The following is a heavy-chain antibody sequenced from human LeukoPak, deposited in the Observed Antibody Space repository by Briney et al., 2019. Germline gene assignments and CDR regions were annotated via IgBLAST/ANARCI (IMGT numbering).Heavy chain of an antibody. V-gene: IGHV1-8*01. CDR1: GNTFTSYD. CDR2: INPNSGNT. D-gene: IGHD3-16*01. CDR3: ARGSTFTYYDYVWGSSANWFDY. J-gene: IGHJ4*02. Sequence: ASVKVSCKASGNTFTSYDINWVRQATGQGLEWMGWINPNSGNTGYAQKFQGRVTMTRNTSISTAYMELSSLRSEDTAVYYCARGSTFTYYDYVWGSSANWFDYWGQGTLVTVSS.